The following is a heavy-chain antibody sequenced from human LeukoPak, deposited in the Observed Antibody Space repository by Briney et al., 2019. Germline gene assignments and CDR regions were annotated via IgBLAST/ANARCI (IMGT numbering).Heavy chain of an antibody. CDR2: IFPGDSDI. CDR1: GYRFIDYW. V-gene: IGHV5-51*01. D-gene: IGHD6-13*01. J-gene: IGHJ4*02. CDR3: ARHLSSSSRDRFDY. Sequence: NHGESLKISCKGSGYRFIDYWIGWVRQMPGKGLEWMGIIFPGDSDIKYSPSFQGQVTISADNSISTAYLQWSSLKASDTAMYYCARHLSSSSRDRFDYWGQGTLVTVSS.